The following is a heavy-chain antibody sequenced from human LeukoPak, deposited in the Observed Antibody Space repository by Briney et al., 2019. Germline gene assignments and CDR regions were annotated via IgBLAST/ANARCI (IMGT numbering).Heavy chain of an antibody. D-gene: IGHD6-19*01. Sequence: GGSLRLSCAASGLTFSSYAMTWVRQAPGKGLEWVSGISGSGGSTYYADSVKGRFTISRDNSKNTLYLQMNSLRAEDTAVYYCAKANPIAVAPNDYWGQGTLVTVSS. CDR1: GLTFSSYA. CDR3: AKANPIAVAPNDY. V-gene: IGHV3-23*01. J-gene: IGHJ4*02. CDR2: ISGSGGST.